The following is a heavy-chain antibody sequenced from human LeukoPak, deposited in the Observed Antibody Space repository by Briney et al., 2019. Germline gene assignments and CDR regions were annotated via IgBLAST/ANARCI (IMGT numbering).Heavy chain of an antibody. CDR2: IYTSGST. CDR1: GDSISSYY. J-gene: IGHJ6*02. Sequence: PSETLSLTCTVSGDSISSYYWSWIRQPAGKGLEWIGRIYTSGSTDYNPSLKSRVTMSVDTSKNQFSLKLSSVTAADTAVYYCTASLLGYGMDVWGQGTTVTVSS. CDR3: TASLLGYGMDV. D-gene: IGHD3-16*01. V-gene: IGHV4-4*07.